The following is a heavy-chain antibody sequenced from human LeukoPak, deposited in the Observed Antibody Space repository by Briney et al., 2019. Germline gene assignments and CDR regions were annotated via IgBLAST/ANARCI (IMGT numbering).Heavy chain of an antibody. CDR1: GGSISSTSYY. Sequence: PSETLSLTCTVSGGSISSTSYYWSWIRQPPGKGLEWIGEINHSGSTNYNPSLKSRVTISVDTSKNQFSLKLSSVTAADTAVYYCASKVGATLYWFDPWGQGTLVTVSS. CDR3: ASKVGATLYWFDP. J-gene: IGHJ5*02. CDR2: INHSGST. D-gene: IGHD1-26*01. V-gene: IGHV4-39*07.